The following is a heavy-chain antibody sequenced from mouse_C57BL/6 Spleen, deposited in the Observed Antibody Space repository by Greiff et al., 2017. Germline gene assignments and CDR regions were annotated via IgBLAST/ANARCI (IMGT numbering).Heavy chain of an antibody. CDR2: IYPGNSDT. V-gene: IGHV1-5*01. CDR1: GYTFTSYW. J-gene: IGHJ4*01. Sequence: VQLQQSGPVLARPGASVKMSCKTSGYTFTSYWMHWVKQRPGQGLEWIGAIYPGNSDTSYNQKFKGKAKLTAVTSASTSYMELSSLTNESSAVYYCQGRLLDYAMDYWGQGTSVTVSS. D-gene: IGHD1-1*01. CDR3: QGRLLDYAMDY.